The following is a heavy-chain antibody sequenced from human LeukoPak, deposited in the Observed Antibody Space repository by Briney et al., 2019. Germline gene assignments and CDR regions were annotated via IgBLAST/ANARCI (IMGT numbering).Heavy chain of an antibody. CDR2: INHSGST. D-gene: IGHD2-2*01. CDR3: ARAIGYCSSTSCQNWFDP. CDR1: GGSFSGYY. J-gene: IGHJ5*02. Sequence: PSETLSLTCAVYGGSFSGYYWSWIRQPPGKGLEWIGEINHSGSTNYNPSLKSRVTISVDTSKHQFSLKLSSVTAADTAVYYCARAIGYCSSTSCQNWFDPWGQGTLVTVSS. V-gene: IGHV4-34*01.